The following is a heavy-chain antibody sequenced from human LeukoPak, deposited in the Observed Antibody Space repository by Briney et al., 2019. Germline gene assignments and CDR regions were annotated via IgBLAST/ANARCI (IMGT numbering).Heavy chain of an antibody. J-gene: IGHJ4*02. Sequence: PGGSLRLSCAASGFTFSSYDMHWVRQATGKGLEWVSVIGTAGDTYYPGSVKGRFTISRENAKNSLYLQMNSLRAGDTAVYYCARYDSSGWYGYWGQGTLVTVSS. V-gene: IGHV3-13*01. CDR2: IGTAGDT. D-gene: IGHD6-19*01. CDR1: GFTFSSYD. CDR3: ARYDSSGWYGY.